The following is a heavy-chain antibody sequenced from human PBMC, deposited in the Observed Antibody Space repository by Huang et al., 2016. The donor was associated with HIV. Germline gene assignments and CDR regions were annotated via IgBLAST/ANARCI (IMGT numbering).Heavy chain of an antibody. CDR3: ARDGPGSSWEFDY. Sequence: QVQLVQSGAEVKKPGASVKVSCKASGYTFTRYGISWVRQAPGQGREWRGWISDYKGNTNYAQKFQGRVTMTTDTSTSTAYMELRSLISDDTVVYYCARDGPGSSWEFDYWGQGTLVTVSP. J-gene: IGHJ4*02. D-gene: IGHD6-13*01. CDR2: ISDYKGNT. V-gene: IGHV1-18*01. CDR1: GYTFTRYG.